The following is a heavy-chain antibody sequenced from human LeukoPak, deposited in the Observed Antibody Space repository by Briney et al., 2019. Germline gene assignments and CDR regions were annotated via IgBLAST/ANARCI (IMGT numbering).Heavy chain of an antibody. CDR1: GFAFSSFS. CDR3: ARDGPLTYYDILTGYYPDY. CDR2: MSSDSSTI. D-gene: IGHD3-9*01. J-gene: IGHJ4*02. V-gene: IGHV3-48*04. Sequence: GGSLRLSCSASGFAFSSFSMNWLRQAPGKGLEWLSYMSSDSSTIKYADSVKGRFTISRDNAKNSLYLQMNSLRAEDTAVYYCARDGPLTYYDILTGYYPDYWGQGTLVTVSS.